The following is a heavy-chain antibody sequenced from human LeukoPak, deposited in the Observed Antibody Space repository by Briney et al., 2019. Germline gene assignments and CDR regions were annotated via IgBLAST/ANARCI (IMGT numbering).Heavy chain of an antibody. CDR2: IYYSGST. Sequence: SETLSLTCTVSGDSISSNSYYWGWIRQPPGKGLEWIGSIYYSGSTHYNPSLKSRVTISADTSKNQLFLKLSSVTAADTAVYYCARSYSSSRDDVFDIWGQGTMVTVSS. CDR1: GDSISSNSYY. CDR3: ARSYSSSRDDVFDI. J-gene: IGHJ3*02. D-gene: IGHD6-6*01. V-gene: IGHV4-39*01.